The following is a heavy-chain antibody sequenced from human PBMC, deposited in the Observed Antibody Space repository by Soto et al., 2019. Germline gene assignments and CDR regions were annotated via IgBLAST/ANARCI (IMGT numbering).Heavy chain of an antibody. D-gene: IGHD6-19*01. J-gene: IGHJ4*02. CDR2: SSPRGDTI. Sequence: PGGSLRLSCVASGFSLANYPMNWVRQTPGKGLEWISYSSPRGDTIYYADSVEGRFTISRDNARNSLPLHMSSLRDEDSALYYCAKGPHTNVGWPYYFESWGQGVPVTVSS. V-gene: IGHV3-48*02. CDR3: AKGPHTNVGWPYYFES. CDR1: GFSLANYP.